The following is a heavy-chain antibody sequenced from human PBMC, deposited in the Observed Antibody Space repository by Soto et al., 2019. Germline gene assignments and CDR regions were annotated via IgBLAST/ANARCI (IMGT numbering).Heavy chain of an antibody. Sequence: DSVKVSCKASGYTFTGYYMHWVRQAPGQGLEWMGWINPNSGGTNYAQKFQGWVTMTRDTSISTAYMELSRLRSDDTAVYYCARARGSYYRGHGYFDYWGQGTLVTVSS. CDR1: GYTFTGYY. D-gene: IGHD1-26*01. J-gene: IGHJ4*02. CDR3: ARARGSYYRGHGYFDY. CDR2: INPNSGGT. V-gene: IGHV1-2*04.